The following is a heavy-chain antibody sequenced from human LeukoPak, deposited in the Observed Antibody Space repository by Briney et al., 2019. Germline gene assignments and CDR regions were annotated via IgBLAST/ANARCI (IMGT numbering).Heavy chain of an antibody. J-gene: IGHJ4*02. CDR3: AKSHSVAQRGYFDY. CDR1: GFTFTTYA. V-gene: IGHV3-23*01. Sequence: GGSLRLSCAASGFTFTTYAMSWVRQAPGKGLEWVSTVANSGVDTYYADSVRDRFTISRDNSRNTVYLQINSLRAEDTAVYYCAKSHSVAQRGYFDYWGQGTLVTVSS. D-gene: IGHD4-23*01. CDR2: VANSGVDT.